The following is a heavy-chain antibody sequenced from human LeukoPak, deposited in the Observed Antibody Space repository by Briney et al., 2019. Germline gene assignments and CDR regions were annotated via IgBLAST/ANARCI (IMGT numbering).Heavy chain of an antibody. CDR1: GYRFTSHW. J-gene: IGHJ3*02. CDR3: ATQLGFDAFDI. CDR2: IYPGDSDT. V-gene: IGHV5-51*01. Sequence: GESLKISCKGSGYRFTSHWIGWVRQMPGKGLEWMGTIYPGDSDTRYSPSFQGQVTISADKSNTTANLQWSSLKASDTAMYYCATQLGFDAFDIWGQGTMVTVSS. D-gene: IGHD7-27*01.